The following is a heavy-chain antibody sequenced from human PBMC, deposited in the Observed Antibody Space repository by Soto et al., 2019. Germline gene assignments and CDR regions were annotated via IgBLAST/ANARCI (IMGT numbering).Heavy chain of an antibody. D-gene: IGHD5-12*01. Sequence: GGSLRLSCAASGFTFSTYAMSWVRQAPGKGLEWVSAISGNGGSTYYADPVKGRFTISRDNSKNTLYLQMNSLRAADTAVYYCARGAIVATIFDYWGQGTLVTVSS. V-gene: IGHV3-23*01. CDR3: ARGAIVATIFDY. J-gene: IGHJ4*02. CDR2: ISGNGGST. CDR1: GFTFSTYA.